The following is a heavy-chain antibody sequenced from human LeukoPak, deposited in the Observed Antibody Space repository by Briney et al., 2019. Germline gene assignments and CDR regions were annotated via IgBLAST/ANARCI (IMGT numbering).Heavy chain of an antibody. CDR3: ARVVVVVAATPMWFDP. Sequence: SETLSLACTVSGGSISSGGYYWSGIRQHPGKGLEWIGYIYYSGSTYYNPSLKSRVTISVDTSKNQFSLKLSSVTAADTAVYYCARVVVVVAATPMWFDPWGQGTLVTDSS. J-gene: IGHJ5*02. CDR2: IYYSGST. D-gene: IGHD2-15*01. V-gene: IGHV4-31*03. CDR1: GGSISSGGYY.